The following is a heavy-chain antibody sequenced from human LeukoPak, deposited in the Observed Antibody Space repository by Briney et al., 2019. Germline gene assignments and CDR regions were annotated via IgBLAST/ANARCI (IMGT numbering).Heavy chain of an antibody. V-gene: IGHV5-51*01. D-gene: IGHD2-8*01. CDR2: FNPGDSDS. Sequence: GESLKISCKGAGYTFTNYWIGWVRQMPGKGLEWMGIFNPGDSDSRYSTSFQGQVIISADKSISTAYLQWSSLKASDTAMYYCARQGAGVSLDYWGQGTLVTVSS. J-gene: IGHJ4*02. CDR3: ARQGAGVSLDY. CDR1: GYTFTNYW.